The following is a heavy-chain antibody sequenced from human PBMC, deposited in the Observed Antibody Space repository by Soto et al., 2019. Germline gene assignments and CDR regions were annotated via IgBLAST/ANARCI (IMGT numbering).Heavy chain of an antibody. Sequence: SETLSLTCAVYGGSFSGYYWSWIRQPPGKGLEWIGEINHSGSTNYNPSLKSRVTISVDTSKNQFSLKLSSVTAADTAVYYCARGTGTTIYFQHWGQGTLVTVSS. CDR1: GGSFSGYY. D-gene: IGHD1-7*01. J-gene: IGHJ1*01. CDR2: INHSGST. V-gene: IGHV4-34*01. CDR3: ARGTGTTIYFQH.